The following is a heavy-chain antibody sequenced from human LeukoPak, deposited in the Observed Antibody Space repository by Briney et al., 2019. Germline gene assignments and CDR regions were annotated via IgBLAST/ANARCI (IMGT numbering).Heavy chain of an antibody. D-gene: IGHD3-10*01. J-gene: IGHJ4*02. Sequence: SVKVSCTASGGTFSSYAISWVRQAPGQGLEWMGGIIPIFGTANYAQKFQGRVTITTDESTSTAYMELSSLRSEDTAVYYCARVRELDDYYGSGGGNFDYWGQGTLVTVSS. CDR2: IIPIFGTA. CDR1: GGTFSSYA. CDR3: ARVRELDDYYGSGGGNFDY. V-gene: IGHV1-69*05.